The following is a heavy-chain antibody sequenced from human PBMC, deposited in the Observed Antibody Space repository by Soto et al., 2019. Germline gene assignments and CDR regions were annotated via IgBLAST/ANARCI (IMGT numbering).Heavy chain of an antibody. CDR1: GFTFSSYA. Sequence: EVQLLESGGGLVQPGGSLRLSCAASGFTFSSYAMSWVRQAPGKGLEWVSAISGSGGSTYYADSVKGRFTISRDNSKNTLYLQMNSLRAEDTAVYFCAKRWLRWSDAFGIWGQGTMVTVSS. J-gene: IGHJ3*02. D-gene: IGHD5-12*01. CDR3: AKRWLRWSDAFGI. V-gene: IGHV3-23*01. CDR2: ISGSGGST.